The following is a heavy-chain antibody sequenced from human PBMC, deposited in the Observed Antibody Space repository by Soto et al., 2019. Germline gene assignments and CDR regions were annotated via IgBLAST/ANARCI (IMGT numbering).Heavy chain of an antibody. CDR3: ARGVGAPIDY. CDR1: GFTFSSYG. CDR2: IWYDGSNR. V-gene: IGHV3-33*01. D-gene: IGHD1-26*01. Sequence: QVQLVESGGGVVQPGRSLRLSCAASGFTFSSYGIHWVRQAPGKGLEWVAVIWYDGSNRYYADSVKGRFTISRDNSKNTVYLQMNSLRAEDTAGYYCARGVGAPIDYWGQGTLVTVSS. J-gene: IGHJ4*02.